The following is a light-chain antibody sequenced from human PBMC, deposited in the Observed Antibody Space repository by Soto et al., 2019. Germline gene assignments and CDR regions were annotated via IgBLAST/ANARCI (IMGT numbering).Light chain of an antibody. Sequence: EILLTQSPATLSVSPGERAALSCRASHSVSINLAWFQQKPGQSPSLLIYGASTRATGVPARFSGSGSVTDFTLTISSLQSEDSAVYYCQQYTNWPPMYTFGQGTKLEIK. J-gene: IGKJ2*01. CDR3: QQYTNWPPMYT. CDR2: GAS. V-gene: IGKV3-15*01. CDR1: HSVSIN.